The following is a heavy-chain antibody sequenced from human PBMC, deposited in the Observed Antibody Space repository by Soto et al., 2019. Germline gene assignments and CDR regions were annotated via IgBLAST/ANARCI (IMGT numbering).Heavy chain of an antibody. CDR2: MNPNSGNT. J-gene: IGHJ4*02. CDR3: ARGEWELSW. Sequence: QVKLVESEAEVKKPGASVKVSCKASGYSFTSYDINWVRQATGQGLEWMGWMNPNSGNTGYAQKFQGRVTMTRNTSISTAYMELSSLKFEDTAVYFCARGEWELSWWGQGTLVTVSS. V-gene: IGHV1-8*01. D-gene: IGHD1-26*01. CDR1: GYSFTSYD.